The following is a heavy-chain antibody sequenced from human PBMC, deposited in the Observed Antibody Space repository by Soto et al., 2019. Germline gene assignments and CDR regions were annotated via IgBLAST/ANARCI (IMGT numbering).Heavy chain of an antibody. D-gene: IGHD3-10*01. Sequence: EVQLVESGGGLVQPGGSLRLSCAASGFTFNSYSMNWVRQAPGKGLEWVSYISSSSSTIYYADSVKGRFTISRDNAKNSLYLQMNSLRDEYTAVYYCARAGYYVSGIVLWGQGTLVTVSS. CDR3: ARAGYYVSGIVL. CDR2: ISSSSSTI. CDR1: GFTFNSYS. J-gene: IGHJ4*02. V-gene: IGHV3-48*02.